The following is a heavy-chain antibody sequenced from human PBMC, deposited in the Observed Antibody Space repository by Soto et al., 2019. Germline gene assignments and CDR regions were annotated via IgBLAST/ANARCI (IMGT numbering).Heavy chain of an antibody. CDR2: ISYDGSNK. Sequence: VGSLRLSCAASGFTFSSYGMHWVRQAPGKGLEWVAVISYDGSNKYYADSVKGRFTISRDNSKNTLYLQMNSLIAEDTAVYYCAKTVGWFGESYDALDIWGQGTMVTVSS. V-gene: IGHV3-30*18. CDR3: AKTVGWFGESYDALDI. D-gene: IGHD3-10*01. CDR1: GFTFSSYG. J-gene: IGHJ3*02.